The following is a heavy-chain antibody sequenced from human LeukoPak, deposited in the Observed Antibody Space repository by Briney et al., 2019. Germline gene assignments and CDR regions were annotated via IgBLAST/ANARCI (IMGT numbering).Heavy chain of an antibody. Sequence: SETLSLTCAVSGGSISSGGYSWSWIRQPPGKGLEWIGYIYHNGNTYYSPSLKSRVTISVDRSKNQLSLKLSSVTAADTAMYYCASGGYSYGFDYWGQGTLATVSS. V-gene: IGHV4-30-2*01. CDR3: ASGGYSYGFDY. CDR1: GGSISSGGYS. J-gene: IGHJ4*02. D-gene: IGHD5-18*01. CDR2: IYHNGNT.